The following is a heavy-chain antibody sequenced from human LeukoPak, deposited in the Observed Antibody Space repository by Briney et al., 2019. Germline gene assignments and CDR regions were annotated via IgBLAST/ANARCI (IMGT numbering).Heavy chain of an antibody. J-gene: IGHJ3*02. CDR3: ARVQITWSWAFDI. D-gene: IGHD3-16*01. V-gene: IGHV3-21*01. CDR1: GFTFDDYG. Sequence: GGSLRLSCAASGFTFDDYGLSWVRQVPGKGLEWVSSISRSNIYKYYADSVKGRFTISRDNAKNSLYLQMNSLRAEDTAVYYCARVQITWSWAFDIWGQGIMVTVSS. CDR2: ISRSNIYK.